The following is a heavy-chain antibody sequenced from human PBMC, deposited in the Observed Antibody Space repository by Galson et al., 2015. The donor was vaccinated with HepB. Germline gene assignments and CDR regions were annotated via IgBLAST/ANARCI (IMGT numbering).Heavy chain of an antibody. D-gene: IGHD2-2*01. V-gene: IGHV3-73*01. CDR1: GFTYSDSS. Sequence: SLRLSCAASGFTYSDSSMHWVRQASGKGLEWVGRIRHKADNYATTYIASVKGRFTISRDDSKNAAYLQMNNLKSDDTAVYYCTSSPVVGLAAMKDWGQGTLVTVSS. CDR3: TSSPVVGLAAMKD. J-gene: IGHJ4*02. CDR2: IRHKADNYAT.